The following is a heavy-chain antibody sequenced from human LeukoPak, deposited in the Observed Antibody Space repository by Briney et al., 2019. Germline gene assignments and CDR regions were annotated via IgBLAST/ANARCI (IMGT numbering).Heavy chain of an antibody. CDR1: GYSLTDYY. CDR2: INPGSGGT. J-gene: IGHJ4*02. CDR3: ARGDSSGWYLY. Sequence: ASVKVSCKASGYSLTDYYIHWVRQAPGQGLEWMGWINPGSGGTNYAQKFQGRVTMTRDTSFSTAYMELSTLQSDDTAVYYCARGDSSGWYLYWGQGTLVTVSS. D-gene: IGHD6-19*01. V-gene: IGHV1-2*02.